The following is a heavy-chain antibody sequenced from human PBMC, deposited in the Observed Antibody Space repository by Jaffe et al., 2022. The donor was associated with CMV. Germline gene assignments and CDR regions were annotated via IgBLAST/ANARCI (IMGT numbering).Heavy chain of an antibody. V-gene: IGHV3-23*01. CDR1: GFTFDSYA. D-gene: IGHD1-7*01. J-gene: IGHJ3*02. CDR3: ANQPQDWNWLGSFDI. CDR2: ISSSGGST. Sequence: DVQLLESGGGLVQPGGSLRLSCAASGFTFDSYALNWVRQAPGKGLEWVSAISSSGGSTYYADSVKGRFTISRDISKNTLYLQMNSLRAEDTAVYYCANQPQDWNWLGSFDIWGQGTMVTVSS.